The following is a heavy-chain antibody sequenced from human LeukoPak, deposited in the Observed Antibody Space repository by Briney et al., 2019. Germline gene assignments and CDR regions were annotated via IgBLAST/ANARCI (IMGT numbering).Heavy chain of an antibody. V-gene: IGHV1-69*06. J-gene: IGHJ4*02. Sequence: ASVKVSCKASGGTFSSYAISWVRQAPGQGLEWMGGIIPIFGTANYAQKFQGRVTMTEDTSTDTAYMELSSLRSEDTAVYYCATDDLYSSGWSKTFDYWGQGTLSPSPQ. CDR3: ATDDLYSSGWSKTFDY. D-gene: IGHD6-19*01. CDR2: IIPIFGTA. CDR1: GGTFSSYA.